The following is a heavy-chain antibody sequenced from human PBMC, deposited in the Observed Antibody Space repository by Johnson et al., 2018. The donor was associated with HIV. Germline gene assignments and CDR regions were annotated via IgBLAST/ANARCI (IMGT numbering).Heavy chain of an antibody. V-gene: IGHV3-30*18. Sequence: QVQLVESGGGVVQPGRSMRLSCTVSGLIFSHYGMHWVRQAPDKGLEWVALISYDGSNKYYADSVKGRFTISRDNSKNTLHLQMNSLRAEDTAVYYCAKSLIMIVFGGGLAHDAFDMWGQGTMVTVSS. CDR1: GLIFSHYG. CDR2: ISYDGSNK. J-gene: IGHJ3*02. D-gene: IGHD3-16*01. CDR3: AKSLIMIVFGGGLAHDAFDM.